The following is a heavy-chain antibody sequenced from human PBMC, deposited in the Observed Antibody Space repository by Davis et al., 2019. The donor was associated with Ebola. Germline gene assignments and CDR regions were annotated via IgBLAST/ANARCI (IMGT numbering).Heavy chain of an antibody. Sequence: GESLKISCAASGFTFSMSWMTWFRQAPGKGLEWVASIKRDGSDKYYVDSVKGRFIISRDNAKNSLYLQMSSLRAEDTAVYFCAPMTMVNDYWGKGTLVTVSS. J-gene: IGHJ4*02. CDR1: GFTFSMSW. CDR2: IKRDGSDK. CDR3: APMTMVNDY. V-gene: IGHV3-7*03. D-gene: IGHD4/OR15-4a*01.